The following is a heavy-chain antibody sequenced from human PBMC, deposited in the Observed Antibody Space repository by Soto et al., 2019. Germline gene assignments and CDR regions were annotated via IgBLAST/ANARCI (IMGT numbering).Heavy chain of an antibody. CDR1: GGTFSSYA. J-gene: IGHJ3*02. CDR3: ARGRDYYDSSGPDAFDI. D-gene: IGHD3-22*01. Sequence: QVQLVQSGAEVKKPGSSVKVSCKASGGTFSSYAISWVRQAPGQGLEWMGGIIPIFGTANYAQKFQGRVTITEEDSMSTAYMELSSLRAEDTAVYYCARGRDYYDSSGPDAFDIWGQGTMVTVSS. CDR2: IIPIFGTA. V-gene: IGHV1-69*12.